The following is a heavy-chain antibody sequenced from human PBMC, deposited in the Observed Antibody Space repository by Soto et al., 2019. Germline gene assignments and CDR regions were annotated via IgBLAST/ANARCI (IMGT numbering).Heavy chain of an antibody. V-gene: IGHV3-21*01. CDR2: ISSSSSYI. CDR1: GFTFSSYA. D-gene: IGHD6-13*01. Sequence: GGSLRLSCAASGFTFSSYAMHWVRQAPGKGLEWVSSISSSSSYIYYADSVKGRFTISRDNAKNSLYLQMNSLRAEDTAVYYCARKRGYSSSSSGWFDPWGQGTLVTVSS. CDR3: ARKRGYSSSSSGWFDP. J-gene: IGHJ5*02.